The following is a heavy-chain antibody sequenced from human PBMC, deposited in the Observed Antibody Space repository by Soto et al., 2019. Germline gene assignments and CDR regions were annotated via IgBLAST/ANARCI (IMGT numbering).Heavy chain of an antibody. Sequence: SETLSLTCSLSGDSINSDEFYWTWIRQSPGKGLEWIGYIYSSGRTHYNPSLKSRINISLDTSNNLLSLRLSSVTAADTAVYYCARMGLHLGELSRNWFDPWGRGTLVTVSS. CDR1: GDSINSDEFY. V-gene: IGHV4-31*03. CDR2: IYSSGRT. D-gene: IGHD3-16*02. CDR3: ARMGLHLGELSRNWFDP. J-gene: IGHJ5*02.